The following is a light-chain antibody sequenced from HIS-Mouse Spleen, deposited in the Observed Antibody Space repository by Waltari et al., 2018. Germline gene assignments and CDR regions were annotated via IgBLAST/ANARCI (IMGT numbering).Light chain of an antibody. CDR2: EES. Sequence: SYELTQPPSVSVSPGQTARITCSGDALPKKYAYWYQQKSGQVPVLVSYEESKRPSGIPGRFSGSSSGTMATWTISGAQVEDEADYYCYSTDSSGNHRVFGGGTKLTVL. CDR1: ALPKKY. CDR3: YSTDSSGNHRV. V-gene: IGLV3-10*01. J-gene: IGLJ2*01.